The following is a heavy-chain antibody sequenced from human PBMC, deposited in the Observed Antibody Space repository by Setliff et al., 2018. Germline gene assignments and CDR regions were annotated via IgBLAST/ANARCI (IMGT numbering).Heavy chain of an antibody. J-gene: IGHJ3*02. CDR3: AREPLWGSHDAFDI. D-gene: IGHD7-27*01. Sequence: ASVKVSCKASGYPFISYDINWVRQAPGQGLEWMGWISAYNANTNYAQNLQGRVTMTRDTSTSTAYMELRSLRSDDTAVYYCAREPLWGSHDAFDIWGQGTMVTVSS. V-gene: IGHV1-18*01. CDR1: GYPFISYD. CDR2: ISAYNANT.